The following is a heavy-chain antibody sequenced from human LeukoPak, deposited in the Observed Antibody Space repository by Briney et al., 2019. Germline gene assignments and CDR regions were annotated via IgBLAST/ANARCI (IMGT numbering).Heavy chain of an antibody. Sequence: GESLRLSCTASGFTLGDYAMSRVRQAPGEGLEWEGFVTSKAYGGTKEYAESVRGRFTISRDDSRRVAYLQMNSLRTEDTAVYYCFGYVSKNNYDMDVWGLGTTVAVSS. CDR3: FGYVSKNNYDMDV. CDR1: GFTLGDYA. J-gene: IGHJ6*02. D-gene: IGHD6-13*01. V-gene: IGHV3-49*04. CDR2: VTSKAYGGTK.